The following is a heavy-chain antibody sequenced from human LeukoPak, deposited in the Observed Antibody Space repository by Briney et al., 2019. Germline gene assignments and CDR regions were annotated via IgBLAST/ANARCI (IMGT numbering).Heavy chain of an antibody. V-gene: IGHV3-30*18. CDR1: GFTVSSNY. J-gene: IGHJ4*02. CDR3: AKGLDTPMVTSFDY. CDR2: ISYDGSNK. D-gene: IGHD5-18*01. Sequence: GGSLRLSCAASGFTVSSNYMSWVRQAPGKGLEWVAVISYDGSNKYYADSVKGRFTISRDNSKNTLYLQMNSLRAEDTAVYYCAKGLDTPMVTSFDYWGQGTLVTVSS.